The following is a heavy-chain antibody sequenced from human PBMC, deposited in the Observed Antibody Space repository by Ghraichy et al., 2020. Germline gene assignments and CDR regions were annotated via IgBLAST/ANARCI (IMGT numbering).Heavy chain of an antibody. Sequence: ASVKVSCKASGYTFTSHGISWVRQAPGQGREWMGWSSAYNGNTNYAQKLQGRVTMTTDTSTSKADMELRSLRSGDTSVYYCARDAEGSSGDYWGQGTLVTVSS. J-gene: IGHJ4*02. CDR1: GYTFTSHG. CDR2: SSAYNGNT. CDR3: ARDAEGSSGDY. V-gene: IGHV1-18*01. D-gene: IGHD6-25*01.